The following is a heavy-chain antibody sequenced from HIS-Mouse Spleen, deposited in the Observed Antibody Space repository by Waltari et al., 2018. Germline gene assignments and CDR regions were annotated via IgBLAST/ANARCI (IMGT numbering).Heavy chain of an antibody. Sequence: QVQLQESGPGLVKPSETLSLTCTVSGGSISSYSWSWLRQPAGQGLAWIGRTDTSGSTNYNPSLKSRVTMSVDTSKNQFSLKLSSVTAADTAVYYCARDFHDFWSGYYGGDKKHDAFDIWGQGTMVTVSS. V-gene: IGHV4-4*07. D-gene: IGHD3-3*01. CDR1: GGSISSYS. CDR3: ARDFHDFWSGYYGGDKKHDAFDI. J-gene: IGHJ3*02. CDR2: TDTSGST.